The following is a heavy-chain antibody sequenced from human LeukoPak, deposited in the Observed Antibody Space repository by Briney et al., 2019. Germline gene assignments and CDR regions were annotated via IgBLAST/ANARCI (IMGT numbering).Heavy chain of an antibody. V-gene: IGHV4-38-2*02. CDR2: IFQSGST. Sequence: PSETLSLTCTVSGFTTTYSWGWIRQPPGKGPEWIGNIFQSGSTYYNPSLKSRVSISRDTSKRQFFLRLSSVTAADTAVYYRARVPGVYYDMLTGYGSGWFDPWGQGILVTVSS. J-gene: IGHJ5*02. CDR1: GFTTTYS. CDR3: ARVPGVYYDMLTGYGSGWFDP. D-gene: IGHD3-9*01.